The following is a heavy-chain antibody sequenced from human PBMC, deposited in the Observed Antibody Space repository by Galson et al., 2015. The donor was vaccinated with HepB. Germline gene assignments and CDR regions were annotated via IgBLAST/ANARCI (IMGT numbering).Heavy chain of an antibody. Sequence: PALVKPTQTLTLTCTFSGFSLSTSGVGVGWIRQPPGKALEWLALIYWNVVKRYSPSLKSRVTITKATSKNQVALTIANMGPVDTATYFCALRAITPGPFNSWGQGTPVTVS. CDR2: IYWNVVK. J-gene: IGHJ4*02. CDR1: GFSLSTSGVG. D-gene: IGHD2-15*01. CDR3: ALRAITPGPFNS. V-gene: IGHV2-5*01.